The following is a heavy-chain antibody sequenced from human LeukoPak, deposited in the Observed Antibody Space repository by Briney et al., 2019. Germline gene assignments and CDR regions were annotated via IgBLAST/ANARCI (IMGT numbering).Heavy chain of an antibody. V-gene: IGHV3-53*01. CDR1: GLTVSSNY. CDR3: AKDLGDCGGDCYLV. Sequence: GGSLRLSCTASGLTVSSNYMSWVLQAPGKGLEWVSEIYSDGTTYYADSVKGRLTISRDNSKNTLYLQMNSLRAEDTAVYYCAKDLGDCGGDCYLVWGQGTMVTVSS. D-gene: IGHD2-21*02. CDR2: IYSDGTT. J-gene: IGHJ3*01.